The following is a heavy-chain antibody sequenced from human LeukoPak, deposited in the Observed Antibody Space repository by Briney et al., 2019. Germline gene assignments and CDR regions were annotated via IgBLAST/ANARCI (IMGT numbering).Heavy chain of an antibody. CDR1: GGTFSSYA. CDR2: IIPILGIA. Sequence: SVKVSCKASGGTFSSYAISWVRQAPGQGLEWMGRIIPILGIANCAQKFQGRVTITADKSTSTAYMELSSLRSEDTAVYYCARDPGYSSSWYFGPWGQGTLVTVSS. CDR3: ARDPGYSSSWYFGP. V-gene: IGHV1-69*04. J-gene: IGHJ5*02. D-gene: IGHD6-13*01.